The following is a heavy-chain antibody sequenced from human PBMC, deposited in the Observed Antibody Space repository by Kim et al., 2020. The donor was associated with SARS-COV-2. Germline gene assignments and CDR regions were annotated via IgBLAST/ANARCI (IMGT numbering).Heavy chain of an antibody. D-gene: IGHD3-3*01. J-gene: IGHJ4*02. CDR3: AKGAKFFGVVTLDY. V-gene: IGHV3-30*02. Sequence: ADPVKGRFTISRDNSKNTLYLQMNSLRAEDTAVYYCAKGAKFFGVVTLDYWGQGTLVTVSS.